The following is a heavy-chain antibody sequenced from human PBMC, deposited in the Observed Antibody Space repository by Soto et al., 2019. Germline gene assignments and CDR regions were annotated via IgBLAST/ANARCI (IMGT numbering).Heavy chain of an antibody. CDR3: ARDPRPLRV. D-gene: IGHD6-6*01. CDR2: ISYDGSNK. V-gene: IGHV3-30*03. CDR1: GFTFSSYG. Sequence: LRLSFAASGFTFSSYGMHWVRQAPGKGLEWVAVISYDGSNKYYADSVKGRFTISRDNSKNTLYLQMNSLRAEDTAVYYCARDPRPLRVWGQGTTVTVSS. J-gene: IGHJ6*02.